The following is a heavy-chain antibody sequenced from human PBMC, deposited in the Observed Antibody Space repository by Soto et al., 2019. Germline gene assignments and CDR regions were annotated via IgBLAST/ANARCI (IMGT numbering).Heavy chain of an antibody. Sequence: AGSRRVSCPASGFSYTRLSMDWDRQAPGKGLEWVSSISSTTNYIYYGDSMKGRFTISRDNAKNSLYLEMNSLRAEDTAVYYCARESEDLTSTFDYWGQGTLVTVSS. V-gene: IGHV3-21*06. CDR1: GFSYTRLS. CDR2: ISSTTNYI. CDR3: ARESEDLTSTFDY. J-gene: IGHJ4*02.